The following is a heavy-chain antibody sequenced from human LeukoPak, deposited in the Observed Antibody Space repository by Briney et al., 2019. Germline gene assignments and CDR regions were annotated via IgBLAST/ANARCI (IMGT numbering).Heavy chain of an antibody. D-gene: IGHD1-26*01. V-gene: IGHV3-7*01. CDR3: ARLRGLYSDTNRYQTALDC. CDR2: IKQDGSEK. J-gene: IGHJ4*02. Sequence: GGSLTLSCAASGFTFSNYWMSWVRQAPGKGLEWVANIKQDGSEKYYVDSVKGRFTISRDNAKNSLYVQMNSLRAEDTAVYYCARLRGLYSDTNRYQTALDCWGQGTLVTVSS. CDR1: GFTFSNYW.